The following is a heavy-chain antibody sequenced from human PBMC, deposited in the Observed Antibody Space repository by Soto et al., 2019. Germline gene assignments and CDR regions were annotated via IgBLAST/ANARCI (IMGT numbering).Heavy chain of an antibody. CDR2: INHSGST. D-gene: IGHD6-6*01. J-gene: IGHJ4*02. Sequence: QVQLQQWGAGLLKPSETLSLTCAVYGGSFSGYYWSWIRHPPGKGLEWIGEINHSGSTNYNPSLNSRVTISVDTSKNQFSLKLSYVTAADTAGYYCARGGHSSSEFCDYWGQGTLVTVSS. CDR3: ARGGHSSSEFCDY. CDR1: GGSFSGYY. V-gene: IGHV4-34*01.